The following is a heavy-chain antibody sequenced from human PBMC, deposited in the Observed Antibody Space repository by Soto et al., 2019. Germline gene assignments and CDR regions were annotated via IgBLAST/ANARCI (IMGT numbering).Heavy chain of an antibody. V-gene: IGHV4-34*01. Sequence: ETLSLTCAVYGGSFSGYYWSWIRQPPGKGLEWIGEINHSGSTNYNPSLKSRVTISVDTSKNQFSLKLSSVTAADTAVYYCARSSSTLPRYYYYGMDVWGQGTTVTVSS. CDR3: ARSSSTLPRYYYYGMDV. CDR1: GGSFSGYY. CDR2: INHSGST. D-gene: IGHD6-6*01. J-gene: IGHJ6*02.